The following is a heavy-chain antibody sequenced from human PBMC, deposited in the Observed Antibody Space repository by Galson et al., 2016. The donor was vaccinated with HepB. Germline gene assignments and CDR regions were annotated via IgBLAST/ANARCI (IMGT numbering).Heavy chain of an antibody. D-gene: IGHD2-2*01. V-gene: IGHV3-48*02. CDR1: GFTFSSYS. J-gene: IGHJ4*02. CDR3: ARRGIYCSSTSCYADY. Sequence: SLRLSCAASGFTFSSYSMNWVRQAPGKGLVWVSYISSSSSTIYYADSVKGRFTISRDNAKNSLYLQMNSLRDGDTAVYYCARRGIYCSSTSCYADYWGQGTLVTVSP. CDR2: ISSSSSTI.